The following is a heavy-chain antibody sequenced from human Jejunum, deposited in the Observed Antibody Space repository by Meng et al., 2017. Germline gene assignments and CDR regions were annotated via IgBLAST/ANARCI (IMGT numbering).Heavy chain of an antibody. V-gene: IGHV1-2*06. CDR2: FNPSSGDT. CDR3: ARDLAVAGLGAAY. J-gene: IGHJ4*02. D-gene: IGHD6-19*01. CDR1: GYSFTAFH. Sequence: VHLEPSWAEGKKTGASVRVPGKASGYSFTAFHLHWVRQAAGQGLEWMGRFNPSSGDTKFGPKFHGRVTMTRDTSTTTAYMDPTSLTSDDTAVYYCARDLAVAGLGAAYWGQGTLVTVSS.